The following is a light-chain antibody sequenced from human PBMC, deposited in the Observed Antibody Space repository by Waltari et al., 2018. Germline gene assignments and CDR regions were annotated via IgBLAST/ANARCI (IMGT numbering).Light chain of an antibody. CDR3: LQYNGEPRT. V-gene: IGKV1-5*03. J-gene: IGKJ1*01. Sequence: DIQMTQPPSTLSASVEDRVTTTSRASQNINTWLAWHQQKPGKAPNLLIYKASSLESGVPSRFSGSGSGTEFTLTISSLQPDDFATYYCLQYNGEPRTFGQGTKVEVK. CDR1: QNINTW. CDR2: KAS.